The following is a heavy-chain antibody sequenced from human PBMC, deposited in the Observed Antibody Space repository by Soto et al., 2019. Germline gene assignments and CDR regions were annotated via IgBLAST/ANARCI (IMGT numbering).Heavy chain of an antibody. Sequence: SVKVSCKASGGTFSSYSISWVRQAPGQGLEWMGGIIPIFGTANYAQKFQGRVTITADESTSTAYMELSSLRSGDTAVYYCARLNQYQLLFGTKIYGMDVWGQGTTVTVSS. CDR3: ARLNQYQLLFGTKIYGMDV. D-gene: IGHD2-2*01. CDR2: IIPIFGTA. J-gene: IGHJ6*02. V-gene: IGHV1-69*13. CDR1: GGTFSSYS.